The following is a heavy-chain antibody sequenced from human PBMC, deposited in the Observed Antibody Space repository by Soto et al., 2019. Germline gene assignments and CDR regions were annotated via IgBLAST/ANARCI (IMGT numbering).Heavy chain of an antibody. D-gene: IGHD4-17*01. Sequence: EVQLLESGGGWVQSGGSLRLSCAASGFTFSSFAMTWVRQAPGKGLEWVAGISASGGSTFYADFLKGRFSISRDNSKKRVFLQMASLRVDDTATYHCASSPPTDYGDYFDSWGLGALVTVSP. CDR3: ASSPPTDYGDYFDS. CDR1: GFTFSSFA. CDR2: ISASGGST. V-gene: IGHV3-23*01. J-gene: IGHJ4*02.